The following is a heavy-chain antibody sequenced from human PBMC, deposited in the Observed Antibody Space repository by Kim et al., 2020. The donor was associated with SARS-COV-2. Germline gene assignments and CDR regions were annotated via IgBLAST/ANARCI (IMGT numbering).Heavy chain of an antibody. CDR3: TTDPGLTLVWESIVVVPANCCAFDI. CDR1: GFTFSNAW. V-gene: IGHV3-15*01. J-gene: IGHJ3*02. CDR2: IKSKTDGGTT. D-gene: IGHD2-2*01. Sequence: GWSLRLSCAASGFTFSNAWMSWVRQAPGKGLEWVGRIKSKTDGGTTDYAAPVKGRFTISRDDSKNTLYLQMNSLKTEDTAVYYCTTDPGLTLVWESIVVVPANCCAFDIWGQGTMVTVSS.